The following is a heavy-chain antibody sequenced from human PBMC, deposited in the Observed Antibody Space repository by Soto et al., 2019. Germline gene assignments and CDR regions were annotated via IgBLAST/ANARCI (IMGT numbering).Heavy chain of an antibody. D-gene: IGHD3-22*01. CDR1: GFTFSDFG. CDR3: AKDAGNEESLFGY. J-gene: IGHJ4*02. CDR2: VNNDGRNT. V-gene: IGHV3-23*01. Sequence: EVQLLESGEDLVQSGGSLRLSGEASGFTFSDFGMSWVREIPGKGLEWVSTVNNDGRNTHYADSVEGRFTISRDNSKNTLYLQMGSLRAEDTAIYYCAKDAGNEESLFGYWGQGTLVTVSS.